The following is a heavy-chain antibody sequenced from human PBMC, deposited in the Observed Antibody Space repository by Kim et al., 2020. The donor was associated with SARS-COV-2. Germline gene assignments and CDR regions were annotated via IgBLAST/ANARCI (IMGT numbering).Heavy chain of an antibody. CDR1: GFTFGDCT. V-gene: IGHV3-49*04. CDR3: DSTNYKYGIDV. J-gene: IGHJ6*02. D-gene: IGHD4-4*01. CDR2: IRTKASGGTT. Sequence: GGSLRLSCTASGFTFGDCTINWVRQAPGEGLEWVGFIRTKASGGTTEYAASVKGRFTISRDDSKSIAYLQMNSLNTEDTAVYYCDSTNYKYGIDVWGQGTTVTVS.